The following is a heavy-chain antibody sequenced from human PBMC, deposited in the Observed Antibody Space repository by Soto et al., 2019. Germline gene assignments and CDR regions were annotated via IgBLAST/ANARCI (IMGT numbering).Heavy chain of an antibody. D-gene: IGHD5-18*01. Sequence: SGGSLRLSCAASGFTFSNAWMSWVRQAPGTGLEWVGRIKSKTDGGTTDYAAPVKGRFTISRDDSKNTLYLQMNSLKTEDTAVYYCTTKDTAMVEAFDYWGQETLVTVS. J-gene: IGHJ4*02. CDR2: IKSKTDGGTT. CDR1: GFTFSNAW. V-gene: IGHV3-15*01. CDR3: TTKDTAMVEAFDY.